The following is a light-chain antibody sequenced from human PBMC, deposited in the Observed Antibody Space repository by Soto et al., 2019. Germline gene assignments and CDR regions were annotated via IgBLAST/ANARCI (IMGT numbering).Light chain of an antibody. CDR3: QHYYNGPLT. CDR2: GAS. V-gene: IGKV3D-15*01. Sequence: IVMTQSPATLPASPGERVTLYCRASQSVSNNLAWYQQKPGQAPRLLIYGASTRATGIPARFRGSGSGTEFTLTISSLQSEDFAVYYCQHYYNGPLTFGGGTKV. J-gene: IGKJ4*01. CDR1: QSVSNN.